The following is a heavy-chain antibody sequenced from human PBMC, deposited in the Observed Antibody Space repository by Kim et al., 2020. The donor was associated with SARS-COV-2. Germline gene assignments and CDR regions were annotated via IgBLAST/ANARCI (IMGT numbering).Heavy chain of an antibody. J-gene: IGHJ5*02. CDR3: ARLLRFLEWFSYNWFDP. V-gene: IGHV4-39*01. D-gene: IGHD3-3*01. Sequence: KSRVTISVDTSKNQFPLKLSSVTAADTAVYYCARLLRFLEWFSYNWFDPWGQGTLVTVSS.